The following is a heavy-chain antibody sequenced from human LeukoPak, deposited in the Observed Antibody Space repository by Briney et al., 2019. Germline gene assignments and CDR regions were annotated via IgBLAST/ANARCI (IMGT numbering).Heavy chain of an antibody. V-gene: IGHV1-18*01. CDR1: GYTFTSYG. D-gene: IGHD3-10*01. Sequence: GASVKVSCTASGYTFTSYGISWVRQAPGQGLEWMGRISAYNGNTNYAQKLQGRVTMTTDTSTSTAYMELRSLRSDDTAVYYCASHTTTRDMVRGFTFDYWGQGTLVTVSS. J-gene: IGHJ4*02. CDR3: ASHTTTRDMVRGFTFDY. CDR2: ISAYNGNT.